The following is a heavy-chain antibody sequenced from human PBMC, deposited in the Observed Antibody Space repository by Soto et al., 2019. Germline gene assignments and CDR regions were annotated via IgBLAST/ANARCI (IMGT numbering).Heavy chain of an antibody. D-gene: IGHD2-2*01. Sequence: GESLKISCKGSGYSFTSYWIGWVRQMPGKGLEWMGIIYPGDSDTRYSPSFQGQVTISADKSISTAYLQWSSLKASDTAMYYCARHLGDIVVVPAAMEGYYYYYYRDVWGKGTTVTVPS. J-gene: IGHJ6*03. CDR1: GYSFTSYW. V-gene: IGHV5-51*01. CDR3: ARHLGDIVVVPAAMEGYYYYYYRDV. CDR2: IYPGDSDT.